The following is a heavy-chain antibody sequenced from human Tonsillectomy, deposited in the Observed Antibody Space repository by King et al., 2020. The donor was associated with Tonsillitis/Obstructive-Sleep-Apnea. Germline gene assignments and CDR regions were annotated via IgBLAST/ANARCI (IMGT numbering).Heavy chain of an antibody. CDR2: IIPIFGTA. CDR1: GGTFSSYA. D-gene: IGHD3-22*01. J-gene: IGHJ4*02. V-gene: IGHV1-69*01. Sequence: VQLVESGAEVKKPGSSVKVSCKASGGTFSSYAISWVRQAPGQGLEWVGGIIPIFGTANYAQKFQGRVTITAVESPSTALMELGSLRSEDTAGYYCARAFYYDSSGYYYYFDYWGQGTLVTVSS. CDR3: ARAFYYDSSGYYYYFDY.